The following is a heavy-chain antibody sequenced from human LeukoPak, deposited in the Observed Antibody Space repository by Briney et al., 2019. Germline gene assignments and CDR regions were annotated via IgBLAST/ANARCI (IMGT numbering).Heavy chain of an antibody. Sequence: GASVKVSCKASGGTFSSYAISWVRQAPGQGLEWMGRIIPILGIANYAQKFQGRVTMTRGTPISTAYMELSRLRSDDTAVYYCARPNTAMVQDFDYWGQGTLVTVSS. V-gene: IGHV1-69*04. CDR3: ARPNTAMVQDFDY. D-gene: IGHD5-18*01. CDR2: IIPILGIA. J-gene: IGHJ4*02. CDR1: GGTFSSYA.